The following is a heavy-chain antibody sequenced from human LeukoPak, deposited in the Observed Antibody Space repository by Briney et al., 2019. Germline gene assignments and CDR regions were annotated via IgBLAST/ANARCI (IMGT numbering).Heavy chain of an antibody. J-gene: IGHJ6*03. CDR1: GYSISSGYC. V-gene: IGHV4-38-2*02. CDR2: LYYSGST. CDR3: AASMDV. Sequence: SETLSLTCTVSGYSISSGYCWGWIRQPPGQRLEWIGYLYYSGSTNYNPSLKSRVTISVDTSKNQFSLKLSSVTAADTAVYYCAASMDVWGKGTTVTVSS.